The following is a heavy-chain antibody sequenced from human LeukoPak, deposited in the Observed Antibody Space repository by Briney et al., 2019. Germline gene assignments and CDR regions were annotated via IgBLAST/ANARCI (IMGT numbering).Heavy chain of an antibody. D-gene: IGHD3-16*01. V-gene: IGHV5-51*01. J-gene: IGHJ4*02. CDR3: ARRAELGMRYFDS. Sequence: PGGSLRLSCAISGFTFGNAWIGWVRQMPGKGLEWMAIIYCDGSKTIYSPSFQTQVTISVDKSTNTAYLQWTSLKASDTAIYFCARRAELGMRYFDSWGQGALVTVSS. CDR1: GFTFGNAW. CDR2: IYCDGSKT.